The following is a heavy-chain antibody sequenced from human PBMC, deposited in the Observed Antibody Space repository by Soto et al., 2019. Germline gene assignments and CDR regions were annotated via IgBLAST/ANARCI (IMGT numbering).Heavy chain of an antibody. CDR1: GGSISSSSYY. D-gene: IGHD3-3*01. V-gene: IGHV4-39*01. Sequence: TSETLSLTCTVSGGSISSSSYYWGWIRQPPGKGLEWIGSIYYSGSTYYNPSLKSRVTISVDTPKNQFSLKLSSVTAADTAVYYCARHEVLRFLEWTYYYYGMDVWGQGTTVTVSS. CDR2: IYYSGST. J-gene: IGHJ6*02. CDR3: ARHEVLRFLEWTYYYYGMDV.